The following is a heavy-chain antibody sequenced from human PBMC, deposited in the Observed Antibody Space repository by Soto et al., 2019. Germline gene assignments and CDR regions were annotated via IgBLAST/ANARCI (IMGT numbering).Heavy chain of an antibody. J-gene: IGHJ4*02. V-gene: IGHV4-61*01. Sequence: SETLSLTCTVSGGSVSSGSYYWSWIRQPPGKGLEWIGYIYYSGSTNYNPSLKSRVTISVDTSKNQFSLKLSSVTAADTAVYYCAGTMVGARAGYFDYWGRGTLVTVSS. CDR1: GGSVSSGSYY. D-gene: IGHD1-26*01. CDR2: IYYSGST. CDR3: AGTMVGARAGYFDY.